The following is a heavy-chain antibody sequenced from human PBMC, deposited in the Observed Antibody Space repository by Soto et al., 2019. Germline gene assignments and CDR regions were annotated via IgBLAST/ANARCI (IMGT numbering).Heavy chain of an antibody. CDR3: TRVRQLGLDY. Sequence: EVQLVASGGGLVQPGGSLRLSCAASGFTFSSYSMIWVRQAPGKGLEWVSYISSGSSTIYYADSVKGRFTVSRDNAKNSLYLQMNSLRDEDTAVYYCTRVRQLGLDYWGQGTLVTVSS. D-gene: IGHD1-1*01. J-gene: IGHJ4*02. CDR1: GFTFSSYS. V-gene: IGHV3-48*02. CDR2: ISSGSSTI.